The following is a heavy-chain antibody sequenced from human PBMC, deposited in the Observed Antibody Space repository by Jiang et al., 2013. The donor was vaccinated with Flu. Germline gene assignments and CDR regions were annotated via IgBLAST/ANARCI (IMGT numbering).Heavy chain of an antibody. D-gene: IGHD1-26*01. V-gene: IGHV5-51*01. CDR2: IYPGDSDT. CDR1: GYSFTSYW. Sequence: GAEVKKPGESLKISCKGSGYSFTSYWIGWVRQMPGKGLEWMGIIYPGDSDTRYSPSFQGQVTISADKSISTAYLQWSSLKASDTAMYYCARLEWYSGSSYYFDYWGQGTLVTVSS. CDR3: ARLEWYSGSSYYFDY. J-gene: IGHJ4*02.